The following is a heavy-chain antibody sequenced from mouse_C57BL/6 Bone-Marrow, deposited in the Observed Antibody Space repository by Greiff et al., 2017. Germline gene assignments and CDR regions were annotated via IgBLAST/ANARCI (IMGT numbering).Heavy chain of an antibody. CDR3: ARWDYYGSRGDY. CDR1: GYTFTSYW. V-gene: IGHV1-64*01. J-gene: IGHJ2*01. CDR2: IHPNSGST. D-gene: IGHD1-1*01. Sequence: VQLQQPGAELVKPGASVKLSCKASGYTFTSYWMHWVKQRPGQGLEWIGMIHPNSGSTNYNEKFKSKATLTVDKSSSTAYMQLSSLTSEDSAVXYCARWDYYGSRGDYWGQGTTLTVSS.